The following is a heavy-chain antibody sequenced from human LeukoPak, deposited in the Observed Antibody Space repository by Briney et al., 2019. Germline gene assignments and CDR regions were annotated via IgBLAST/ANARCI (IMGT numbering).Heavy chain of an antibody. CDR1: GFTFSRYA. V-gene: IGHV3-23*01. J-gene: IGHJ4*02. D-gene: IGHD5-18*01. Sequence: PGGSLRLSCAASGFTFSRYAMNWVRQAPGKGLEWVSGISGRGSSTYYADSVQGRFTISRDNSKNTLYLQMNSLRAEDTAVYYCAKVDVDTTYFDYWGQGTLVTVSS. CDR3: AKVDVDTTYFDY. CDR2: ISGRGSST.